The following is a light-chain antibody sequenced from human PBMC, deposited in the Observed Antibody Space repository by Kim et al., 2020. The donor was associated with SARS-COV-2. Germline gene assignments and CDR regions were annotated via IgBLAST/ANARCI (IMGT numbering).Light chain of an antibody. CDR3: QQYNSYPLT. J-gene: IGKJ4*01. V-gene: IGKV1-5*03. CDR1: QSISGW. Sequence: SASVGDRGSITCRASQSISGWLAWYQQKPGKAPKLLINTASNLESGVPSRFSGSGFGTEFTLTISSLQPDDFASYYCQQYNSYPLTFGGGTKLEI. CDR2: TAS.